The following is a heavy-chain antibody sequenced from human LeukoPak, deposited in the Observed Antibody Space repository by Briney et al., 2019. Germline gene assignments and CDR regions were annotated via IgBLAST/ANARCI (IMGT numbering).Heavy chain of an antibody. D-gene: IGHD3-10*01. V-gene: IGHV3-53*01. CDR3: ARGVPSYYLFSIESNFDY. CDR1: GFTFNNYG. CDR2: IYSGGST. Sequence: GGSLRLSCAASGFTFNNYGLIWVRQAPGKGLEWVSVIYSGGSTYYAESVKGRFTISRDNSKNTLYLQMNSLRAEDTAVYYCARGVPSYYLFSIESNFDYWGQGTLVTVSS. J-gene: IGHJ4*02.